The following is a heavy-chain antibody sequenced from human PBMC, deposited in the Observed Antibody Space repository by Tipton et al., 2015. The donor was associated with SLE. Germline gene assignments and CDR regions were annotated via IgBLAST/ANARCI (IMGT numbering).Heavy chain of an antibody. D-gene: IGHD6-13*01. CDR1: GGSISSHY. Sequence: TLSLTCTVSGGSISSHYWSWIRQPPGKTLEWIGYIYSGGSTNYNPSLKSRVSISVDTSKNQISLKLTSVTAADTAVYYCGRGRYGSSRYFQHWGQGTLVTVSS. CDR3: GRGRYGSSRYFQH. V-gene: IGHV4-59*08. CDR2: IYSGGST. J-gene: IGHJ1*01.